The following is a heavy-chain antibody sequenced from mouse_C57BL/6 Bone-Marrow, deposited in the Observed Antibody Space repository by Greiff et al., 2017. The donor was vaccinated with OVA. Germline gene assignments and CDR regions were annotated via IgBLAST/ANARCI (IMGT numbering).Heavy chain of an antibody. CDR2: ITHSGET. CDR1: GFPITSGYY. J-gene: IGHJ3*01. Sequence: VQLQESGPGLVKPSQSLFLTCSITGFPITSGYYWIWIRQSPGKPLEWMGYITHSGETFYNPSLQSPISITRETSKNQFFLQLNSVTREDTAMYDCAGDIGDLAWFAYWGKGTLVTVSA. V-gene: IGHV12-3*01. CDR3: AGDIGDLAWFAY. D-gene: IGHD3-1*01.